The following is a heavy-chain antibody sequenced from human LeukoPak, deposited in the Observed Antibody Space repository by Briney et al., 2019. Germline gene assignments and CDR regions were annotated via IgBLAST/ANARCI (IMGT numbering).Heavy chain of an antibody. CDR1: GGSISSGSYY. D-gene: IGHD1-1*01. Sequence: SQTLSLTCTVSGGSISSGSYYWRWIRQPAGKGLEWIGRIYTSGSTNYNPSLKSRFTISVDTSKNQFSLKLSSVTAADTAVYYCARFARGTWDNAFDIWGQGTMVTVSS. V-gene: IGHV4-61*02. CDR2: IYTSGST. J-gene: IGHJ3*02. CDR3: ARFARGTWDNAFDI.